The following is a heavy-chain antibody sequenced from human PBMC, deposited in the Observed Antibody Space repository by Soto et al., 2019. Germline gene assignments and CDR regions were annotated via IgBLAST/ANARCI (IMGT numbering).Heavy chain of an antibody. CDR3: ARVPGP. CDR2: IYHSGST. J-gene: IGHJ5*02. CDR1: GGSISSGGYS. Sequence: PSETLSLTCAVSGGSISSGGYSWSWIRQPPGKGLEWIGYIYHSGSTYYNTSLKSRVTISVDRSKNQFSLKLIFVTAADTAVYYCARVPGPWGQGTLVTVSS. D-gene: IGHD7-27*01. V-gene: IGHV4-30-2*01.